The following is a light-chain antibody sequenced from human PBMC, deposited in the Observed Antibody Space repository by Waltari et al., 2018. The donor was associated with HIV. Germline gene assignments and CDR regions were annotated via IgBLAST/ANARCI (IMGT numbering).Light chain of an antibody. CDR1: SSDVGGYKY. J-gene: IGLJ3*02. CDR3: CSYAGSYTRWV. V-gene: IGLV2-11*01. CDR2: DVS. Sequence: QSALTQPRSVSGSPGQSVTISCTGTSSDVGGYKYVSWYQQHPWKAPKPMIYDVSTRPSGVPDRFSGSKSGNTASLTIAGLQAEDEADYYCCSYAGSYTRWVFGGGTKLTVL.